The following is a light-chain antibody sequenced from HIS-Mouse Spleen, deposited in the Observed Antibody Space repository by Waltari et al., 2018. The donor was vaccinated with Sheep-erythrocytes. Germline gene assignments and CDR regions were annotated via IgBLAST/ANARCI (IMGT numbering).Light chain of an antibody. J-gene: IGLJ2*01. V-gene: IGLV3-1*01. CDR1: KLGYKY. Sequence: SYELTQPPSVSVSPGQTASITCSGDKLGYKYACWYQQNPGQSPVLVIYQDSKRPSGIPERFSGSKPGNTATLTISGTQAMDEADYYCQAWDSSTAVFGGGTKLTVL. CDR3: QAWDSSTAV. CDR2: QDS.